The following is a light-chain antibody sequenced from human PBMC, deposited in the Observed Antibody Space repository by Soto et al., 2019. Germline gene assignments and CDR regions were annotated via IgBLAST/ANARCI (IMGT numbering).Light chain of an antibody. CDR1: SSDVGGYNY. CDR2: EIS. CDR3: SSYAGTNDLV. J-gene: IGLJ3*02. Sequence: QSALTQPPSASGSPGQSVTISCTGTSSDVGGYNYVSWYQQYPGKAPKIMIYEISERPSGVPVLFSGSKSGNAASLTVSGLQAEDEADYYCSSYAGTNDLVFGGGTKLTVL. V-gene: IGLV2-8*01.